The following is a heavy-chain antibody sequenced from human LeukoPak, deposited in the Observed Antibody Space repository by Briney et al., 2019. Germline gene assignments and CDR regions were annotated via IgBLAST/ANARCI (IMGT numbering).Heavy chain of an antibody. V-gene: IGHV1-46*01. Sequence: AASVKVSCKASGYTFTGYYMHWVRQAPGQGLEWMGIINPSGGSTNYAQKFQGRVTMTRDTSTSTVYMEMSSLRSEDTAVYYCARDAGYCSGGTCYPDWFDPRGQGTLITVSS. CDR1: GYTFTGYY. CDR2: INPSGGST. D-gene: IGHD2-15*01. J-gene: IGHJ5*02. CDR3: ARDAGYCSGGTCYPDWFDP.